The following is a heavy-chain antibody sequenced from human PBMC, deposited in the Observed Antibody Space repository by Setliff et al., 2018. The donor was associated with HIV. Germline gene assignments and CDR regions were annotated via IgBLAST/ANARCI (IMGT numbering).Heavy chain of an antibody. CDR2: IYTSGST. CDR1: GGSISSASYY. Sequence: SETLSLTCTVSGGSISSASYYWSWIRQPPGKGLEWIGYIYTSGSTNYNPSLKSRVTISVDTSKNQFSLKLRSVTAADTAVYYCEVAGQWGQGTLVTVSS. V-gene: IGHV4-61*09. D-gene: IGHD6-19*01. CDR3: EVAGQ. J-gene: IGHJ4*02.